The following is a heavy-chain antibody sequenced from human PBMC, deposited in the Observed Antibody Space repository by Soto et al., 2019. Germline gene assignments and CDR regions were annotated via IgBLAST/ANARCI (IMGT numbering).Heavy chain of an antibody. CDR1: GGSFSGYY. V-gene: IGHV4-34*01. CDR2: INHSGST. Sequence: SETLSLTCAVYGGSFSGYYWSWIRQPPGKGLEWIGEINHSGSTNYNPSLKSRVTISVDTSKNQFSLKLSSVTAADTAVYYCARLDSSSWYEGSWFDPWGQGTLVTVSS. J-gene: IGHJ5*02. CDR3: ARLDSSSWYEGSWFDP. D-gene: IGHD6-13*01.